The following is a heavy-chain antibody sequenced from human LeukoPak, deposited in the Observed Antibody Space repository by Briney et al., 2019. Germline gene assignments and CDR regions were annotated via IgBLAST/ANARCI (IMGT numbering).Heavy chain of an antibody. Sequence: SETLSLTCTVSGGSISSYYWTWIRQPAGRGLEWIGRILTSGSTNYNPSLKSRVTMSVDTSKNQFSLKLSSVTAADTAVYYCARFGLEVRGFDYWGQGTLVTVSS. CDR1: GGSISSYY. CDR2: ILTSGST. J-gene: IGHJ4*02. V-gene: IGHV4-4*07. D-gene: IGHD3/OR15-3a*01. CDR3: ARFGLEVRGFDY.